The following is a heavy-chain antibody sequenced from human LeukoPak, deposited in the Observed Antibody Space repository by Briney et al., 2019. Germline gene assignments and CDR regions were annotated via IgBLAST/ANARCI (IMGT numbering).Heavy chain of an antibody. CDR1: GFTFSSYA. V-gene: IGHV3-23*01. J-gene: IGHJ6*03. Sequence: GGSLRLSCAASGFTFSSYAMSWVRQAPGKGLEWVSAISGSGGSTYYADPVKGRFTISRDNSKSTLYLQMNSLRAEDTAVYYCAKRRRAAAGTYYYYYMDVWGKGTTVTVSS. CDR3: AKRRRAAAGTYYYYYMDV. CDR2: ISGSGGST. D-gene: IGHD6-13*01.